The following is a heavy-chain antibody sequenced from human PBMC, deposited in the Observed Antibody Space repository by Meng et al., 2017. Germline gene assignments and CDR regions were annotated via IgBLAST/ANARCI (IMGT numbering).Heavy chain of an antibody. CDR2: INPNSGGT. CDR1: GGTFSSYA. D-gene: IGHD6-19*01. CDR3: AREGHSSGWPGVDV. J-gene: IGHJ6*02. Sequence: ASVKVSCKASGGTFSSYAISWVRQAPGQGLEWMGRINPNSGGTNYAQKFQGRVTMTGDTSISTAYMELSRLRSDDTAVYYCAREGHSSGWPGVDVWGQGTTVTVSS. V-gene: IGHV1-2*06.